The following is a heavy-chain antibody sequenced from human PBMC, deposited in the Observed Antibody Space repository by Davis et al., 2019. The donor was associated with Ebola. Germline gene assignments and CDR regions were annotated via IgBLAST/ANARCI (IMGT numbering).Heavy chain of an antibody. J-gene: IGHJ4*02. V-gene: IGHV3-30*04. Sequence: GESLKISCAASGFTFSSYAMHWVRQAPGKGLEWVAVISYDGSNKYYADSVKGRFTISRDNSKNTLYLQMNSLRAEDTAVYYCAKDNLKYYYDSSQVDYWGQGTLVTVSS. D-gene: IGHD3-22*01. CDR2: ISYDGSNK. CDR3: AKDNLKYYYDSSQVDY. CDR1: GFTFSSYA.